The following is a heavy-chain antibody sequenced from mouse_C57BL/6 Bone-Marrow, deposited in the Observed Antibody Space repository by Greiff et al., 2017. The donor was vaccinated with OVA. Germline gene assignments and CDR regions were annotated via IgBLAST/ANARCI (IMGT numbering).Heavy chain of an antibody. CDR1: GFTFSSYT. V-gene: IGHV5-9*04. J-gene: IGHJ3*01. CDR2: ISGGGGNT. Sequence: EVQGVESGGGLVKPGGSLKLSCAASGFTFSSYTMSWVRQTPEKRLEWVATISGGGGNTYYPDSVKGRFTISRDNAKNTLYLQLSSLRSEDTAVYYCARQRKALFAYWGQGTLVTVSA. D-gene: IGHD3-2*02. CDR3: ARQRKALFAY.